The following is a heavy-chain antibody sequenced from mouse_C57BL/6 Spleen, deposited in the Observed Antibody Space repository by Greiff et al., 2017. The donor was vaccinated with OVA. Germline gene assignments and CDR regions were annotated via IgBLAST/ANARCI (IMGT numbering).Heavy chain of an antibody. V-gene: IGHV1-69*01. Sequence: QVQLQQPGAELVMPGASVKLSCKASGYTFTSYWMHWVKQRPGQGLEWIGEIDPSDSYTNYNQKFKGKSTLTVDKSSSTAYMQLSSLTSEDSAVHYCARSDYWDYWGQGTTLTVSS. J-gene: IGHJ2*01. CDR2: IDPSDSYT. CDR3: ARSDYWDY. CDR1: GYTFTSYW.